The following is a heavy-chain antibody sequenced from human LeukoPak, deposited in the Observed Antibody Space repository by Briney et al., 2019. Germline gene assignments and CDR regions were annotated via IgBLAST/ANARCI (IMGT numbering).Heavy chain of an antibody. D-gene: IGHD3-22*01. CDR3: ARDKNHYDTRGDF. J-gene: IGHJ4*02. CDR1: GYTFTSFG. CDR2: ISPYNGNT. V-gene: IGHV1-18*01. Sequence: ASVKVSCKASGYTFTSFGISWVRQAPGQGLEWMGWISPYNGNTNYPQKVQGRITVTTDTSTSTAYMELRSLRSDDTAVYYCARDKNHYDTRGDFWGQGTLVTVSS.